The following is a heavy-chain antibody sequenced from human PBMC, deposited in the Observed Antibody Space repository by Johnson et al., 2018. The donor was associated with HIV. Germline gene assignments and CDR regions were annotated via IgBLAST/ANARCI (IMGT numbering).Heavy chain of an antibody. Sequence: VQLVESGGGVVQPGGSLRLSCAASGFTFSSNYMSWVRQAPGKGLEWVSVIYTGGTTHYADSVKGRFTVSRDSSKNTLYLQMNSLRAEDTAVYYCAREALPRGLQSSFGGAFDIWGQGTMVTVSS. CDR2: IYTGGTT. D-gene: IGHD3-16*01. CDR3: AREALPRGLQSSFGGAFDI. J-gene: IGHJ3*02. V-gene: IGHV3-66*01. CDR1: GFTFSSNY.